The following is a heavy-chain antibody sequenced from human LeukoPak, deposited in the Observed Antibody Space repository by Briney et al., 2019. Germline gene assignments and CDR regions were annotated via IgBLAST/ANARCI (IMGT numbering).Heavy chain of an antibody. J-gene: IGHJ3*02. CDR2: ISGSGSST. CDR3: AKEKSGDGFDI. CDR1: GFTFGSYA. V-gene: IGHV3-23*01. Sequence: GGSLRLSCAASGFTFGSYAMNWVRQAPGKGLEWVSAISGSGSSTYYADSVKGRFTIFRDNSKNTLFLQMNTLRAEDTAVYYCAKEKSGDGFDIWGQGTMVTVSS.